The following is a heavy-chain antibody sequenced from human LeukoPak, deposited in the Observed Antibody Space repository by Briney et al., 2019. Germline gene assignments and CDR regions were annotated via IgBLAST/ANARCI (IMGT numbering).Heavy chain of an antibody. D-gene: IGHD6-13*01. CDR1: GVSISSYY. J-gene: IGHJ4*02. V-gene: IGHV4-59*01. Sequence: KTSETLSLTCTVSGVSISSYYWSWIRQPPGKGLEWIGYIYYSGTTNYNPSLKSRVTISVDTSKNQFSLKLSSVTAADTAVYYCARGVYIAAAQYGYWGQGTLVTVSS. CDR2: IYYSGTT. CDR3: ARGVYIAAAQYGY.